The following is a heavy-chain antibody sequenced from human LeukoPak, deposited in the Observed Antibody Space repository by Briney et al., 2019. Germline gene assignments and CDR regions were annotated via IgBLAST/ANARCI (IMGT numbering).Heavy chain of an antibody. D-gene: IGHD2-2*01. CDR1: GYTFTSYY. Sequence: ASVKVSCKASGYTFTSYYMHWVRQAPGQGLEWMGIINPSGGSTSYAQKFQGRVTMTRDMSTSTVYMELSSLRSEDTAVYYCARDHCSSTSCYLYFDYWGQGTLVTVS. V-gene: IGHV1-46*01. J-gene: IGHJ4*02. CDR3: ARDHCSSTSCYLYFDY. CDR2: INPSGGST.